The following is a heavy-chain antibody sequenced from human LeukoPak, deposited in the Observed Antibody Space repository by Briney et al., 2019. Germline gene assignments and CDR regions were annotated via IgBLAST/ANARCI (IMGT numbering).Heavy chain of an antibody. Sequence: GGSLRLSCAASEFTFSSYAMSWVRQAPGKGLEWVSAISGSGGTTYYADSVKGRFTISRDNSKNTVYLQMNSLRAEDTAVYYCAKHGLPLVVISAPLDYWGQGTLVTVAS. CDR2: ISGSGGTT. V-gene: IGHV3-23*01. J-gene: IGHJ4*02. CDR1: EFTFSSYA. CDR3: AKHGLPLVVISAPLDY. D-gene: IGHD2-15*01.